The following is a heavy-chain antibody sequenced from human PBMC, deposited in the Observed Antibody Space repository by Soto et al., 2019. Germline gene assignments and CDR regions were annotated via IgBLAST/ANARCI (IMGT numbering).Heavy chain of an antibody. Sequence: SVKVSCKASGGTFSSYAISWVRQAPGQGLEWMGGIIPIFGTASYAQKFQGRVTITADKSTSTAYMELSSLRSEDTAVYYCAREGACSGGSCYPYYFDYWGQGTLVTVSS. CDR2: IIPIFGTA. J-gene: IGHJ4*02. V-gene: IGHV1-69*06. D-gene: IGHD2-15*01. CDR1: GGTFSSYA. CDR3: AREGACSGGSCYPYYFDY.